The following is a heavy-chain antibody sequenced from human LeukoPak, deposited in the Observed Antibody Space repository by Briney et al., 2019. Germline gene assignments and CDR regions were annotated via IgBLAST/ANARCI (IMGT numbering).Heavy chain of an antibody. Sequence: GGSLRLSCAASGFTFSSYAMSWVRQAPGKGLEWVSAISGSGGSTYYADSVKGRFTISRDNSKNMLYLQMNGLRAEDTAAYHCAKGDFWSGYYNNPFFDNWGRGTLVTVSS. V-gene: IGHV3-23*01. CDR3: AKGDFWSGYYNNPFFDN. D-gene: IGHD3-3*01. CDR2: ISGSGGST. CDR1: GFTFSSYA. J-gene: IGHJ4*02.